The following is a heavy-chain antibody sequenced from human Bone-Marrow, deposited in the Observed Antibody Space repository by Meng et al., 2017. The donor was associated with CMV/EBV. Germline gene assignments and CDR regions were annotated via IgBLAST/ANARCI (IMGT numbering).Heavy chain of an antibody. J-gene: IGHJ4*02. CDR3: ARVSVAGRHFDY. D-gene: IGHD6-19*01. CDR2: TYYRSKWYN. Sequence: SCAISGDSVSSNSAAWNWITQSPSRGLEWLGRTYYRSKWYNDYAVSVKSRITINPDTSKNQFSLQLNSVTPEDTAVYYCARVSVAGRHFDYWGPGPLVTCFS. V-gene: IGHV6-1*01. CDR1: GDSVSSNSAA.